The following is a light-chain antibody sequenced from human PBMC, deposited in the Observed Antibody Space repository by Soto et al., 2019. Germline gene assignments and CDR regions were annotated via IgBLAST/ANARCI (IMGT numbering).Light chain of an antibody. CDR2: DVS. Sequence: QSALTQPASVSGSPGLSITISCTGTSSDVGGYNYVSWYQQRPGKAPKLMIYDVSDRPSGVSSRFSGSKSGNTASLSISGLQAEDEADYYCNSYTSTNTLHVLFGGGTKLTVL. CDR1: SSDVGGYNY. V-gene: IGLV2-14*01. J-gene: IGLJ2*01. CDR3: NSYTSTNTLHVL.